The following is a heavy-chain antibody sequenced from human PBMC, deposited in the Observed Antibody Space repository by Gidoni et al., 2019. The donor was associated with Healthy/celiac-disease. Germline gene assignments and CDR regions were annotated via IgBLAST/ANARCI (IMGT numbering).Heavy chain of an antibody. CDR1: GFTSSSYG. CDR2: IRYDGSNK. CDR3: AKDWGLGFFQAPDY. V-gene: IGHV3-30*02. J-gene: IGHJ4*02. Sequence: QVQLVESGGGVVQPGGSLRLSCSASGFTSSSYGMHWVLQAPGKGLEWVAFIRYDGSNKYYADSVKGRFTISRDNSKNTLYLQMNSLRAEDTAVYYCAKDWGLGFFQAPDYWGQGTLVTVSS. D-gene: IGHD3-3*01.